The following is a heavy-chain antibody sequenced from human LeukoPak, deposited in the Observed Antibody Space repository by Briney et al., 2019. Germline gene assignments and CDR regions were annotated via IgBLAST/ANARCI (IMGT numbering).Heavy chain of an antibody. Sequence: PSETLSLTCTVSGGSISDYYWSWIRQPPGKGLEWIGSIYYSGSTYYNPSLKSRVTISVDTSKNQFSLKLSSVTAADTAVYYCARESNWNDGDYWGQGTLVTVSS. J-gene: IGHJ4*02. V-gene: IGHV4-39*07. CDR3: ARESNWNDGDY. CDR2: IYYSGST. CDR1: GGSISDYY. D-gene: IGHD1-20*01.